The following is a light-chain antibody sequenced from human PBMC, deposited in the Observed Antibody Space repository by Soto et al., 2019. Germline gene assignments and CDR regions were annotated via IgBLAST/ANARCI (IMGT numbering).Light chain of an antibody. CDR2: DVS. CDR3: SSYTSSSTYV. CDR1: SSDFGGYNY. V-gene: IGLV2-14*01. J-gene: IGLJ1*01. Sequence: QSVLTQPASVSGSPGQSITISCTGTSSDFGGYNYVSWYQQHPGKAPKLMIYDVSNRLSGVSNRFSGSKSGNTASLTISGLRAEDEADYYCSSYTSSSTYVFGTGTKVTVL.